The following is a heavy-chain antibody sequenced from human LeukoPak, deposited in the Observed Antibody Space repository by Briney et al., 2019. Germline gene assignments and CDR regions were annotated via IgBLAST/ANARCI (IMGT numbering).Heavy chain of an antibody. Sequence: SETLSLTCTVSGGSISSYYWSWIRQPPGKGLEWIGYIYYSGSTNYNPSLKSRVTISVDTSKNQFSLKLSSVTAADTAVYYCARGPIVVVTAIRGGFDYWGQGTLVTVSS. J-gene: IGHJ4*02. V-gene: IGHV4-59*01. CDR1: GGSISSYY. CDR3: ARGPIVVVTAIRGGFDY. CDR2: IYYSGST. D-gene: IGHD2-21*02.